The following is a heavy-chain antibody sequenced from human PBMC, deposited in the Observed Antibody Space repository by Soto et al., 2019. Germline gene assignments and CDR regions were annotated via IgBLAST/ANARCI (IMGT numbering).Heavy chain of an antibody. CDR3: ARERYCSGGSCHLAHFDY. D-gene: IGHD2-15*01. V-gene: IGHV4-30-4*01. CDR1: GGSISSGDYY. J-gene: IGHJ4*02. CDR2: IYYSGST. Sequence: SETLSLTCTVSGGSISSGDYYWSWIRQPPGKGLEWIGYIYYSGSTYYNPSLKSRVTISVDTSKNQFPLKLSSVTAADTAVYYCARERYCSGGSCHLAHFDYWGQGTLVTVSS.